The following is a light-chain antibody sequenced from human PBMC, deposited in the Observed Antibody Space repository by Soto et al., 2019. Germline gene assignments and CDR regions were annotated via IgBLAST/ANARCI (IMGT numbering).Light chain of an antibody. CDR1: QGISSA. J-gene: IGKJ2*01. CDR2: DAS. CDR3: QQFNSYSPYT. V-gene: IGKV1-13*02. Sequence: AIQLTQSPSSLSASVGDRVTITCRASQGISSALAWYQQKPGKAPKLLIYDASSLESGVPSRFSGSGSGTDFSLTISSLQPEDFATYYCQQFNSYSPYTFGHGTKLEIK.